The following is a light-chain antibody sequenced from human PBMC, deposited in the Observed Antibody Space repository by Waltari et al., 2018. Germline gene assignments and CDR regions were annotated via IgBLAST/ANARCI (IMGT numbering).Light chain of an antibody. CDR2: GAS. J-gene: IGKJ2*01. CDR1: QSVSNN. Sequence: ETVMTQSPATLSVSPGERATLSCRASQSVSNNLAWYQQKPGQAPRLLVSGASTTATGIPPRFSGSGSGTEFTLTISSLQSEDFAVYFCQQYNDGPPYTFGQGTKLEIK. V-gene: IGKV3-15*01. CDR3: QQYNDGPPYT.